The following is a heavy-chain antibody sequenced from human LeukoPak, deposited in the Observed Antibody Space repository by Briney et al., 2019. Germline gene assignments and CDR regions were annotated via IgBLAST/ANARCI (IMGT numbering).Heavy chain of an antibody. J-gene: IGHJ4*02. CDR1: GFTFSNAW. CDR3: TTDWGYFDY. V-gene: IGHV3-15*01. D-gene: IGHD3-16*01. Sequence: GGSLRLSCAASGFTFSNAWMGWVRQAPGKGLEWDGRIKSKTDGGTTDYAAPVKGRFTISRDDSKNTLYLQMNSLKTEDTAVYYCTTDWGYFDYWGQGTLVTVSS. CDR2: IKSKTDGGTT.